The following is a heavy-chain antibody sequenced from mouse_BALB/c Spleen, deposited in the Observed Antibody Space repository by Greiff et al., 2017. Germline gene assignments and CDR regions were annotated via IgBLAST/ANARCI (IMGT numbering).Heavy chain of an antibody. CDR2: ISSGGGST. V-gene: IGHV5-12-1*01. J-gene: IGHJ4*01. CDR1: GFAFSSYD. CDR3: ASYGNFYAMDY. D-gene: IGHD2-1*01. Sequence: EVKLVESGGGLVKPGGSLKLSCAASGFAFSSYDMSWVRQTPEKRLEWVAYISSGGGSTYYPDTVKGRFTISRDNAKNTLYLQMSSLKSEDTAMYYCASYGNFYAMDYWGQGTSVTVSS.